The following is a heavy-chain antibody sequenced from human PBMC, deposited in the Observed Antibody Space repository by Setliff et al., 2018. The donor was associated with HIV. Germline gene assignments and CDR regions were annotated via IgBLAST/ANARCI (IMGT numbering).Heavy chain of an antibody. CDR3: ARVKADGSGSYFQY. V-gene: IGHV1-18*01. CDR1: GYIFTSYG. D-gene: IGHD3-10*01. CDR2: ISGYNGNT. Sequence: ASVKVSCKTSGYIFTSYGIAWVRQAPGQGLEWMGWISGYNGNTNYAQNLQGRVTMTTDTATSTVYMQLRSLTSDDTAVYYCARVKADGSGSYFQYWGQGTLVTVSS. J-gene: IGHJ4*03.